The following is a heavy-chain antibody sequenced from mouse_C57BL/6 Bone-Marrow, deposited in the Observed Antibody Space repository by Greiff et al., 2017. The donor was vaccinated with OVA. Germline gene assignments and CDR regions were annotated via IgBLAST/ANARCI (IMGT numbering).Heavy chain of an antibody. CDR1: GFTFSSYG. CDR3: ASHGVVTSWFAY. D-gene: IGHD2-3*01. V-gene: IGHV5-6*01. CDR2: ISSGGSYT. J-gene: IGHJ3*01. Sequence: EVMLVESGGDLVKPGGSLKLSCAASGFTFSSYGMSWVRQTPDKRLEWVATISSGGSYTYYPDSVKGRFTISRDNAKNTLYLQMSSLKSEDTAMYYCASHGVVTSWFAYWGQGTLVTVSA.